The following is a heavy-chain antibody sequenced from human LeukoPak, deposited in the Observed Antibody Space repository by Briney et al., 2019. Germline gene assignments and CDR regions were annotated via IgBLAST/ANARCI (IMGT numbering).Heavy chain of an antibody. J-gene: IGHJ3*02. Sequence: GGSLRLSCAASGFTFTSYAMSWVRQAPGKGQEWVSAITGTGGSTYYAASVKGRFTVSRDNSKNTLYLQMSSLTAEDTAMYYCAKVRDTRDWYKDAFDIWGQGTRVTVSS. D-gene: IGHD3/OR15-3a*01. CDR1: GFTFTSYA. V-gene: IGHV3-23*01. CDR3: AKVRDTRDWYKDAFDI. CDR2: ITGTGGST.